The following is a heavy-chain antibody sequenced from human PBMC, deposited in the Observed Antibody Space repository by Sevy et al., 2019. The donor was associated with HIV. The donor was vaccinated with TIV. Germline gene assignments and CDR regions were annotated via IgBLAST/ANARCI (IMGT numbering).Heavy chain of an antibody. J-gene: IGHJ4*02. CDR2: ISSSSSYI. CDR3: AREEEDYVWGTSRDLTFFDY. D-gene: IGHD3-16*02. Sequence: GGSLRLSCAVSGFTFSSYTMNWVRQAPGKGLEWVSSISSSSSYIYYADSVKGRFTIPRENAKNSLYLQMNSLGAEDTAGYYCAREEEDYVWGTSRDLTFFDYWGQGTLVTVSS. CDR1: GFTFSSYT. V-gene: IGHV3-21*01.